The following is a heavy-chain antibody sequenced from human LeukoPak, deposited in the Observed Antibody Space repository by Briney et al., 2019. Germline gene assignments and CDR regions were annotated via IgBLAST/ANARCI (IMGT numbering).Heavy chain of an antibody. V-gene: IGHV3-23*01. CDR1: GFTFSSYA. J-gene: IGHJ6*03. D-gene: IGHD6-13*01. CDR2: ISGSGGST. CDR3: AKGGDYSSSWSYYYYYYMDV. Sequence: QTGGSLRLSCAASGFTFSSYAMSWVRQAPGKGLEWVSAISGSGGSTYYADSVKGRFTISRDNSKNTLYLQMNSLRAEDTAVYYCAKGGDYSSSWSYYYYYYMDVWGKGTTVTVSS.